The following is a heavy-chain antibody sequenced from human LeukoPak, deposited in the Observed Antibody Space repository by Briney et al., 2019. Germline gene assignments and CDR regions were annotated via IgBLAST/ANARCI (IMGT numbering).Heavy chain of an antibody. D-gene: IGHD2-2*01. CDR2: ISYSRSII. J-gene: IGHJ6*04. CDR1: GFTLGNYN. Sequence: PGGSLRLSCAASGFTLGNYNMNWVRQAPGKGLQWVSYISYSRSIIYYAASVKGRFTISRDNAKNSLYLQMNSLRAEDTAVYYCAGRGVEYCSSTSCQDVWGIGTTVTVSS. V-gene: IGHV3-48*01. CDR3: AGRGVEYCSSTSCQDV.